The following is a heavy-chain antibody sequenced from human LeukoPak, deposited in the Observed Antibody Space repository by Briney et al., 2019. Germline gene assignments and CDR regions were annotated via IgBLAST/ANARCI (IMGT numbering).Heavy chain of an antibody. D-gene: IGHD3-3*01. Sequence: SQTLCLTCTVSGGSISSGSYYWSWIRQPAGKGLEWIGRIYTRGSTNSNPSLKSRVNISVDTSKYQFSLKLSSVTAADTAVYYYARGWARGYDFWSDNWFDPWGQGTLVTVSS. J-gene: IGHJ5*02. CDR2: IYTRGST. V-gene: IGHV4-61*02. CDR1: GGSISSGSYY. CDR3: ARGWARGYDFWSDNWFDP.